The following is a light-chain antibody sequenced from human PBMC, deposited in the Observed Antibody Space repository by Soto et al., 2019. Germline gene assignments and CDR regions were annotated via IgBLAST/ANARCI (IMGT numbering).Light chain of an antibody. J-gene: IGLJ1*01. Sequence: SYELTQPPSVSVSPGQTASITCSGDKLGDKYACWYQQKPGQSPVLVIYQDSKRPSGIPERFSGSNSGNTATLTISGTQAMDEADYYCQAWDSYTGVFGTGTNVTVL. CDR1: KLGDKY. CDR3: QAWDSYTGV. CDR2: QDS. V-gene: IGLV3-1*01.